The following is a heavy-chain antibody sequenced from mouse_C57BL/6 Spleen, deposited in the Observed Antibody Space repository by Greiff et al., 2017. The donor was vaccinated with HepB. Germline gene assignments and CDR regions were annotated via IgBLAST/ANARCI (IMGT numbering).Heavy chain of an antibody. J-gene: IGHJ2*01. Sequence: QVQLQQSGAELVRPGTSVKVSCKASGYAFTNYLIEWVKQRPGQGLEWIGVINPGSGGTNYNEKFKGKATLTADKSSSTAYMQLSSLTSEDSAVYFCARRKPYGYFFDYWGQGTTLTVSS. CDR3: ARRKPYGYFFDY. V-gene: IGHV1-54*01. D-gene: IGHD2-2*01. CDR1: GYAFTNYL. CDR2: INPGSGGT.